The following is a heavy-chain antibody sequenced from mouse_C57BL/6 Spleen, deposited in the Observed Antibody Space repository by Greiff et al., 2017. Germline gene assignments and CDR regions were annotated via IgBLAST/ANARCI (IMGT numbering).Heavy chain of an antibody. Sequence: EVQLQQSGPELVKPGASVKISCKASGYSFTGYYMNWVKQSPEKSLEWIGEINPSTGGTTYNQKFKAKATLTVDKSSSTAYMQLKSLTSEDSAVYYCARDGYDYGMDYWGQGTSVTVSS. CDR3: ARDGYDYGMDY. CDR2: INPSTGGT. D-gene: IGHD2-4*01. J-gene: IGHJ4*01. V-gene: IGHV1-42*01. CDR1: GYSFTGYY.